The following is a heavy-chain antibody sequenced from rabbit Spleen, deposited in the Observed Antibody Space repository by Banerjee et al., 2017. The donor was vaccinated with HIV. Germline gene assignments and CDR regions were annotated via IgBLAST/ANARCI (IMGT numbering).Heavy chain of an antibody. V-gene: IGHV1S45*01. Sequence: QEQLEESAGGLVQPGGSLKLSCKASGFTLSSYYMNWVRQAPGKGLEWIACINSDTGKNVYATWAKGRFTISRTSSTTVTLQMTSLTVADTASYFCARDLPGVIGWNFGFWGPGTLVTVS. CDR2: INSDTGKN. CDR3: ARDLPGVIGWNFGF. D-gene: IGHD3-1*01. CDR1: GFTLSSYYM. J-gene: IGHJ3*01.